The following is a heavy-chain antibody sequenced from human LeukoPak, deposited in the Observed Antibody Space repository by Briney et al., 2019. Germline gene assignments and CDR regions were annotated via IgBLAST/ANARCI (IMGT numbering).Heavy chain of an antibody. CDR3: ARVPRALHFDY. CDR2: IYYSGST. V-gene: IGHV4-30-4*01. J-gene: IGHJ4*02. CDR1: GGSISSGDYY. Sequence: SETLSLTCTVSGGSISSGDYYWSWIRQPPGKGLEWIGYIYYSGSTYYNPSLKSRVTISVDTSKNQFSLKLSSMTAADTAVYYCARVPRALHFDYWGQGTLVTVSS.